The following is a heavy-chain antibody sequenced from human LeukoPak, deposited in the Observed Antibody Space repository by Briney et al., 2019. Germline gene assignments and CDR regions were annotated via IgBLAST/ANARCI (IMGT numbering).Heavy chain of an antibody. CDR1: GGSFSGYY. V-gene: IGHV4-34*01. Sequence: SETLSLTCAVYGGSFSGYYWSWIRQPPGKGLEWIGEINRSGSTNYNPSLKSRVTISVDTSKNQFSLKLSSVTAADTAVYYCARHRELGSYYYYYMDVWGKGTTVTISS. CDR2: INRSGST. D-gene: IGHD1-26*01. J-gene: IGHJ6*03. CDR3: ARHRELGSYYYYYMDV.